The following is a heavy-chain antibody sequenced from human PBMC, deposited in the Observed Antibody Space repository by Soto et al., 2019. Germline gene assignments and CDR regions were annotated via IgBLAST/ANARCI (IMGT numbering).Heavy chain of an antibody. Sequence: GGSLRLSCAASGFTLSVYNMNWVRQAPGKGLEWVSSISTSSSFITYADSVKGRFTISRDNAKNSLYLQMNSLSAEDTAVYYCARVYCSSTSCYHFDYWGQGTLVTVSS. CDR1: GFTLSVYN. J-gene: IGHJ4*02. D-gene: IGHD2-2*01. V-gene: IGHV3-21*01. CDR2: ISTSSSFI. CDR3: ARVYCSSTSCYHFDY.